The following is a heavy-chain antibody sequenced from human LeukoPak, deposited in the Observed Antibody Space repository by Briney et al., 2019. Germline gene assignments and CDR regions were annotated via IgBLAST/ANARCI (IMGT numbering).Heavy chain of an antibody. V-gene: IGHV3-21*01. CDR1: GFTFSSYS. CDR2: ISSSSYI. J-gene: IGHJ4*02. Sequence: GGSLRLSCAASGFTFSSYSMNWVRQAPGKGLEWVSSISSSSYIYYADSVKGRFTISRDNAKNSLYLQMNSLRAEDTAVYYCARDRVYYDSSASYFDYWGQGTLVTISS. CDR3: ARDRVYYDSSASYFDY. D-gene: IGHD3-22*01.